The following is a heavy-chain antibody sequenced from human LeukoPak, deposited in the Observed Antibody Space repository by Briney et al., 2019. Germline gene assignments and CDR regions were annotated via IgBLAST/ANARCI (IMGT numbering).Heavy chain of an antibody. CDR3: ASPPLSSAMYYAH. CDR1: GYNFSGHY. CDR2: IKPSNGDT. J-gene: IGHJ4*02. Sequence: EASVKVSCKASGYNFSGHYMHWVRQAPGQGLEWMGWIKPSNGDTKYAQNFQGRVTMTRDTPISTEYMELSSLRSDDTAVYYCASPPLSSAMYYAHWGQGTLVTVSS. D-gene: IGHD1-26*01. V-gene: IGHV1-2*02.